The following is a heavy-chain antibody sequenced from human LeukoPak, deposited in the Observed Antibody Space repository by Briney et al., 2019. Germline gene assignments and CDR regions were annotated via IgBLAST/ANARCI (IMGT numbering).Heavy chain of an antibody. CDR3: AKAGYYYYYYMGV. CDR2: INWNGGST. V-gene: IGHV3-20*04. Sequence: GGSLRLSCAASGFTFDDYGMSWVRQAPGKGLEWVSGINWNGGSTGYADSVKGRFTISRDNAKNSLYLQMNSLRAEDTAVYYCAKAGYYYYYYMGVWGKGTTVTVSS. J-gene: IGHJ6*03. CDR1: GFTFDDYG.